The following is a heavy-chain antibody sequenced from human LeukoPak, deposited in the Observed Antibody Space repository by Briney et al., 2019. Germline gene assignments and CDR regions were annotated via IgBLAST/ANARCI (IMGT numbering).Heavy chain of an antibody. D-gene: IGHD2-15*01. Sequence: GGSLRLSCEASGFTFNNFGMHWVRQAPGKGLEWVAFIGYDESKKYYAESVKGRFTISRDNAKNSLFLQMNSLRAEDTAVYYCYCAVEDYWGQGTLVTVSS. J-gene: IGHJ4*02. CDR1: GFTFNNFG. CDR2: IGYDESKK. V-gene: IGHV3-30*02. CDR3: YCAVEDY.